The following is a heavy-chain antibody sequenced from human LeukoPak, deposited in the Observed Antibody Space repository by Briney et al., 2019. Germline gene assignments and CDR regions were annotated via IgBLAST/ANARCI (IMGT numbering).Heavy chain of an antibody. J-gene: IGHJ4*02. D-gene: IGHD6-19*01. Sequence: EASVKVSCKASGYTFTGYYMHWVRQAPGQGLEWMGWINPNSGGTNYAQKFQGRVTMTRDTSISTAYMELSRLRSDDTAVYYCAGTKYSSGWYVDYWGQGTLVTVSS. CDR3: AGTKYSSGWYVDY. CDR1: GYTFTGYY. V-gene: IGHV1-2*02. CDR2: INPNSGGT.